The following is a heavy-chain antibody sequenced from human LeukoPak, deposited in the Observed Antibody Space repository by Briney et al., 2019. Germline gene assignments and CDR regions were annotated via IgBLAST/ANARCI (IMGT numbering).Heavy chain of an antibody. Sequence: SETLSLTCAVSGGSITSNNWWSWVRQPPGKGLEWIGEIYHSGSTNYNPSLKSRVTISVDTSKNQFSLKLSSVTAADTAVYYCARGLLFNWFDPWGQGTLVTVSS. CDR1: GGSITSNNW. J-gene: IGHJ5*02. CDR3: ARGLLFNWFDP. D-gene: IGHD3-10*01. CDR2: IYHSGST. V-gene: IGHV4-4*02.